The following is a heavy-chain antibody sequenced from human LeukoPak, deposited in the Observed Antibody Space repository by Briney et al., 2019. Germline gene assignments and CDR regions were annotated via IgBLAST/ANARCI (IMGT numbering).Heavy chain of an antibody. CDR1: GFTFSNYA. CDR3: ARVSSWPYYMDV. V-gene: IGHV3-21*01. D-gene: IGHD6-13*01. J-gene: IGHJ6*03. Sequence: GGSLRLSCAASGFTFSNYAMSWVRQAPGKGLEWVSSISSSSSYIYYADSVKGRFTISRDNAKNSLYLQMNSLRAEDTAVYYCARVSSWPYYMDVWGKGTTVTVSS. CDR2: ISSSSSYI.